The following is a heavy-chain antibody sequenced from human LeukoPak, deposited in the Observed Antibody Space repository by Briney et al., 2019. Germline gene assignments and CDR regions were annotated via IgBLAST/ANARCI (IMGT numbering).Heavy chain of an antibody. CDR2: ISGSGGST. J-gene: IGHJ4*02. V-gene: IGHV3-23*01. CDR1: GFTFSSYA. Sequence: GGSLRLSCAASGFTFSSYAMSWVRQAPGKGLEWVSAISGSGGSTYYADSVKGRFTISGDNSKNTLYLQMNSLRAEDTAVYYCAKYGDILTGYPYYFDYWGQGNLVTVSS. CDR3: AKYGDILTGYPYYFDY. D-gene: IGHD3-9*01.